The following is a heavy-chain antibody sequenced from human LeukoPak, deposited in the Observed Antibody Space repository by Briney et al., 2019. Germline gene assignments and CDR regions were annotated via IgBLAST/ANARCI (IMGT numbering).Heavy chain of an antibody. CDR2: IRSKAYGGTT. J-gene: IGHJ6*02. CDR3: TRAEGMDV. CDR1: GFTFGDYA. V-gene: IGHV3-49*03. Sequence: PGGSLRLSCTASGFTFGDYAMSCFRQAPGKGLEWVGFIRSKAYGGTTEYAASVKGRFTISRDDSKSIAYLQMNSLKTEDTAVYYCTRAEGMDVWGQGTTVTVSS.